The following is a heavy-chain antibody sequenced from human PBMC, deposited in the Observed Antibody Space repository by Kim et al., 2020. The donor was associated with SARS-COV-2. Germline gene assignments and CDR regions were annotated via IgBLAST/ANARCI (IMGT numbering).Heavy chain of an antibody. V-gene: IGHV3-15*01. CDR1: GFTFSNAW. J-gene: IGHJ6*02. Sequence: GGSLRLSCAASGFTFSNAWMSWVRQAPGKGLEWVGRIKSKTDGGTTDYAAPVKGRFTISRDDSKNTLYLQMNSLKTEDTAVYYCTTVATGTNYYYYYGMDVWGQGTTVTVSS. CDR2: IKSKTDGGTT. D-gene: IGHD1-1*01. CDR3: TTVATGTNYYYYYGMDV.